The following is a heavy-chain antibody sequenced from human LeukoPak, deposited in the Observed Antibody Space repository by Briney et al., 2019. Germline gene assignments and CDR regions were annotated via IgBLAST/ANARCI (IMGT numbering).Heavy chain of an antibody. Sequence: PGGSLRLSCAASGFTFSSYSMNWVRQAPGKGLEWVSYISSSGSTIYYADSVKGRFTISRDNSKNTLYLQMNSLRAEDTAVYYCAKGDEWLRFGRGQGTLVTISS. V-gene: IGHV3-48*01. CDR3: AKGDEWLRFG. J-gene: IGHJ4*02. CDR2: ISSSGSTI. D-gene: IGHD5-12*01. CDR1: GFTFSSYS.